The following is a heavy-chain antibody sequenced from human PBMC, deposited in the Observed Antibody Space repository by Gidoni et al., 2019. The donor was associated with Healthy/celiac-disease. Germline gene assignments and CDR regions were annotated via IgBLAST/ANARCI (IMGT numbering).Heavy chain of an antibody. CDR2: IIPIFGTA. Sequence: QVQLVQSGAEVKKPGSSVKVSCKASGGTFSSYAISWVRQAPGQGLEWMGGIIPIFGTANYAQKFQGRVTITADESTSTAYMELSSLRSEDTAVYYCARDDSGRWLGGSSRYYDSSGYSRDAFDIWGQGTMVTVSS. J-gene: IGHJ3*02. V-gene: IGHV1-69*01. CDR3: ARDDSGRWLGGSSRYYDSSGYSRDAFDI. D-gene: IGHD3-22*01. CDR1: GGTFSSYA.